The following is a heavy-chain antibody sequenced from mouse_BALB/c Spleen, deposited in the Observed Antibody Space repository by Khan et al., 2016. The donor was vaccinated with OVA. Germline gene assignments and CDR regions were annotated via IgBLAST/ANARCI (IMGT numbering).Heavy chain of an antibody. CDR1: GYTFTDYI. Sequence: QVQLQQSGPVLVKPGASVKMSCKASGYTFTDYIINWVRQRTGQGLEWIGQIYHGSGSTYYNEKFKGKATLTADKSSNTAYSQLRSLTSEDSAVYFWARSGYGSLGYWGQGTTLTVSS. CDR3: ARSGYGSLGY. CDR2: IYHGSGST. V-gene: IGHV1-77*01. D-gene: IGHD1-1*01. J-gene: IGHJ2*01.